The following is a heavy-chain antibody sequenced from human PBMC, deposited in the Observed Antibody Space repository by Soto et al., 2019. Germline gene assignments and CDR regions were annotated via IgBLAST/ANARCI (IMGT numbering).Heavy chain of an antibody. D-gene: IGHD3-3*01. J-gene: IGHJ4*02. CDR3: ARALGVYDFWSGFYHDY. Sequence: SETLSLTCTVSGGSISSYYWSWIRQPPGKGLEWIGYIYYSGSANYNPSLKSRVTISVDTSKNQFSLKLSSVTAADTAVYYCARALGVYDFWSGFYHDYWGQGTLVTVSS. CDR1: GGSISSYY. CDR2: IYYSGSA. V-gene: IGHV4-59*01.